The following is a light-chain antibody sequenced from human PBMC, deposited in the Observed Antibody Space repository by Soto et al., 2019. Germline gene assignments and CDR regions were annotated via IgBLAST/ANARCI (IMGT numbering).Light chain of an antibody. CDR2: GAS. V-gene: IGKV3-20*01. CDR3: QHYGKSPVT. J-gene: IGKJ4*01. CDR1: QSVNSDY. Sequence: EIVLTQSPGILSLSPGERATLSCRTSQSVNSDYLAWYQQKPGQAPRLLIYGASNRATGIPGRFSGSGSGTDFTLTISRLEPEDFAVFYCQHYGKSPVTFGGGTKVAIK.